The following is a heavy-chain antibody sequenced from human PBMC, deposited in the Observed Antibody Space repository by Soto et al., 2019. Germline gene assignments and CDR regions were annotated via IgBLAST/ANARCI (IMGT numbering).Heavy chain of an antibody. CDR2: IYPGDSET. J-gene: IGHJ6*02. CDR3: ARLGYCSSANCYYGMDV. D-gene: IGHD2-2*01. CDR1: GYSFTTHW. Sequence: GASLKISCEGSGYSFTTHWIGWVRQMPGKGLECMGIIYPGDSETRYSPSFRGQVTISADKSISTAYLQWSSLKASDSAMYYCARLGYCSSANCYYGMDVWGQGTTVTVSS. V-gene: IGHV5-51*01.